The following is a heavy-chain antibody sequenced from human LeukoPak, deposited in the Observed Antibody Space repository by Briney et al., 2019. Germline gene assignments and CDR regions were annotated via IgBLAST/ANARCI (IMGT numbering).Heavy chain of an antibody. Sequence: ASVTVSCTVSGYTLTELSMHWVRQAPGKGLEWMGGFDPEDGETIYAQKFQGRVTMTEDTSTDTAYMELSSLRSEDTAVYYCATREGGDAGHEPYYYYGMDVWGQGTTVTVSS. CDR2: FDPEDGET. CDR3: ATREGGDAGHEPYYYYGMDV. CDR1: GYTLTELS. J-gene: IGHJ6*02. V-gene: IGHV1-24*01. D-gene: IGHD2-21*02.